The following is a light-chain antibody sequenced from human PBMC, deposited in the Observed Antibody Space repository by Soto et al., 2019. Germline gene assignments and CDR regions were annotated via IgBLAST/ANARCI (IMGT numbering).Light chain of an antibody. Sequence: EIVMTQSPATLSVSPGERATLSCTASQSVRSNLAWYQQKPGQAPRLLIYGASTRATGIPARFSGSGSGTEFTLTISSLQSEDTAVYYCQHFSRWPLTFGGGTKVEIK. J-gene: IGKJ4*01. CDR1: QSVRSN. CDR3: QHFSRWPLT. V-gene: IGKV3D-15*01. CDR2: GAS.